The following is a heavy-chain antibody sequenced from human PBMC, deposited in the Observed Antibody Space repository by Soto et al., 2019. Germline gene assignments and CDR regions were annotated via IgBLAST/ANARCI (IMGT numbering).Heavy chain of an antibody. CDR3: ARDSAVGSSKRGFEY. D-gene: IGHD2-2*01. V-gene: IGHV4-59*01. CDR2: ISNTGNT. J-gene: IGHJ4*02. Sequence: VQLQESGPRLVRPSETLSLSCTVSGGSISGYYWNWVRQPPGRGLEWIGYISNTGNTNYTPSLKSRVSITVDTYQNQVSLNLRAVTAEDTALYYCARDSAVGSSKRGFEYWGQATLVTVSS. CDR1: GGSISGYY.